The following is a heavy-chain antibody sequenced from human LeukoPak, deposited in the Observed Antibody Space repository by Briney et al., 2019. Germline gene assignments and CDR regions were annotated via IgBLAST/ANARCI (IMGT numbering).Heavy chain of an antibody. CDR1: GYTFTSYG. V-gene: IGHV1-18*01. D-gene: IGHD3-9*01. J-gene: IGHJ4*02. Sequence: ASVKVSCKASGYTFTSYGISWVRQAPGQGLEWMGWISAYNGNTNYAQKLQGRVTMSTDTSTSTAYMELRSLRSDDTAVYYCARYDILTAFRTYDYWGQGTLVTVSS. CDR2: ISAYNGNT. CDR3: ARYDILTAFRTYDY.